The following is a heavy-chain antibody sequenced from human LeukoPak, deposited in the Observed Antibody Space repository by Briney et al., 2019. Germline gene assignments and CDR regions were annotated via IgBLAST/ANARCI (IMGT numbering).Heavy chain of an antibody. Sequence: GEPRKISGKCSAYSFTSYWIGSVRQMPGKGLEWVGIIFPGDSDSRYSPSLQGQVTISADTPPSTASLQWSSLKASDTAMYFSARPYSSGWPYPFKYWGQGTLVTVSS. CDR3: ARPYSSGWPYPFKY. J-gene: IGHJ4*02. CDR2: IFPGDSDS. D-gene: IGHD6-19*01. CDR1: AYSFTSYW. V-gene: IGHV5-51*04.